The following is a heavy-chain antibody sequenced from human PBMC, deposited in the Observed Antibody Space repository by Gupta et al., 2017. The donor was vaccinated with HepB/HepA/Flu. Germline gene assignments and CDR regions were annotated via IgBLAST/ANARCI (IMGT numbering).Heavy chain of an antibody. CDR1: GYTFTSYY. J-gene: IGHJ4*02. D-gene: IGHD2-15*01. Sequence: QVHLVQSGAEVKKPGASVKVACTASGYTFTSYYLHWIRQAPGQGLEWLGWINPKSGGTKYKPEVQHRVSMTRDTSIATAYMEIRTLKSDDTAVYFCARFRSSYYHFDVWGQGTLVTVSS. V-gene: IGHV1-2*02. CDR2: INPKSGGT. CDR3: ARFRSSYYHFDV.